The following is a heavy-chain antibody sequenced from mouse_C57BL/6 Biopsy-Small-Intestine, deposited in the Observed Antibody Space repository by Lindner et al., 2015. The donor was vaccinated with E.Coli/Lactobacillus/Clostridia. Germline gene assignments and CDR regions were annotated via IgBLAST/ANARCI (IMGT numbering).Heavy chain of an antibody. CDR3: GRSYYDNLDY. V-gene: IGHV1-42*01. CDR2: INPSTGGT. J-gene: IGHJ2*01. Sequence: QLQESGPELVKFGASVKTSCKASGYSFTGYYMNWVKQSPEKSLEWIGEINPSTGGTTYNQKFKAKATLTVDKSSSTAYMQLKSLTSEDSAVYYCGRSYYDNLDYWGQGTTLTVSS. CDR1: GYSFTGYY. D-gene: IGHD2-10*01.